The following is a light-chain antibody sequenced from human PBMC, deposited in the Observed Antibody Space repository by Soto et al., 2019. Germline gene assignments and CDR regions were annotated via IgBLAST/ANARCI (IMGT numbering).Light chain of an antibody. CDR1: QGISSY. CDR3: QQYYSYPRT. V-gene: IGKV1-8*01. Sequence: AIRITQAPSSLSASRGDRVTITCRASQGISSYLAWYQQKPGKAPKLLIYAASTLQSGVPSRFSGSGSGTDFTLTISCLQSEDFATYYCQQYYSYPRTLGGGTKVDIK. CDR2: AAS. J-gene: IGKJ4*01.